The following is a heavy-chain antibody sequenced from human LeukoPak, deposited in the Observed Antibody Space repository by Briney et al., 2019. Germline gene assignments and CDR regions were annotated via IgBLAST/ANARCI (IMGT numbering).Heavy chain of an antibody. J-gene: IGHJ4*02. CDR3: ARSVLY. CDR2: IHHSGTT. CDR1: GYSISSGYY. V-gene: IGHV4-38-2*01. Sequence: SETLSLTCAVSGYSISSGYYWGWIRPPPGKRLEWIGSIHHSGTTYYNPSLKSRVSISVDTSKNQFSLKLISVTAADTAVYYCARSVLYWGQGTLVTVSS.